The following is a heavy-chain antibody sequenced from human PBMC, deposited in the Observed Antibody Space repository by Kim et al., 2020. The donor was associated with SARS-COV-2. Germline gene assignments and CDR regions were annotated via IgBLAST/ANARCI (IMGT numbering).Heavy chain of an antibody. V-gene: IGHV7-4-1*02. J-gene: IGHJ3*02. CDR3: ARAQMGFYAAFDI. D-gene: IGHD2-2*01. Sequence: YAQGFTGRFVFSLDTSVSTAYLQISSLKAEDTAVYYCARAQMGFYAAFDIWGQGTMVTVSS.